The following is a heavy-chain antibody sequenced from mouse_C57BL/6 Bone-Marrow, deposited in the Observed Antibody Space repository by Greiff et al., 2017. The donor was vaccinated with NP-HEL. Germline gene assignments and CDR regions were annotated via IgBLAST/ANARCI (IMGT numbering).Heavy chain of an antibody. Sequence: VQLQQPGAELVMPGASVKLSCKASGYTFTSYWMHWVKQRPGQGLEWIGEIDPSDSYTNYNQKFKGKSTLTVDKSSSTAYMQLSSLTSEDSAVYYSARGGAYYYAMDYWGQGTSVTVSS. V-gene: IGHV1-69*01. J-gene: IGHJ4*01. CDR1: GYTFTSYW. CDR3: ARGGAYYYAMDY. CDR2: IDPSDSYT.